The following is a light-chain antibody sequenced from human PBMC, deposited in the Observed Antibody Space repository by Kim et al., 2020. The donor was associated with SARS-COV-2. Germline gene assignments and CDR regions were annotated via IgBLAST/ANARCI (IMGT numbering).Light chain of an antibody. CDR3: QQYGSSPHT. V-gene: IGKV3-20*01. Sequence: YPRGRTTPSCRASQSVSSSYLAWYQQKPGQAPRLLIYGASSRATGIPDRFSGSGSGTDFTLTISRLEPEDFAVYYCQQYGSSPHTFGGGTKVDIK. CDR2: GAS. J-gene: IGKJ4*01. CDR1: QSVSSSY.